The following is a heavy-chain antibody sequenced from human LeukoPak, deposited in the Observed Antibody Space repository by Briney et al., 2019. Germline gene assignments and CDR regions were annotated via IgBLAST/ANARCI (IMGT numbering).Heavy chain of an antibody. J-gene: IGHJ4*02. V-gene: IGHV3-53*01. Sequence: GGSLRLSCAASGFTVSTYYMTWVRQAPGKGLDCVSVIYSGGSTYYADPVMGRFTVSRDNSKNTLYLQMNSLRAEDTAMYYCARGLGYCTSTTCLLPFDYWGQGTLVTVSS. CDR1: GFTVSTYY. D-gene: IGHD2-2*01. CDR2: IYSGGST. CDR3: ARGLGYCTSTTCLLPFDY.